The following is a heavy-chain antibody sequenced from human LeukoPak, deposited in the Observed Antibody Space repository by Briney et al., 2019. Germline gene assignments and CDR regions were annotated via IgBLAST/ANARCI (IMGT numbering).Heavy chain of an antibody. CDR3: ARLQWLARIGDHYYGMDV. V-gene: IGHV1-2*02. D-gene: IGHD6-19*01. Sequence: ASVKVSCKASGYTFTGYYMHWVRQAPGQGLEWMGWINPNSGGTNYAQKFQGRVTMTRDTSISTAYMELSRLRSDDTAVYYCARLQWLARIGDHYYGMDVWGQGTTVTVSS. CDR2: INPNSGGT. CDR1: GYTFTGYY. J-gene: IGHJ6*02.